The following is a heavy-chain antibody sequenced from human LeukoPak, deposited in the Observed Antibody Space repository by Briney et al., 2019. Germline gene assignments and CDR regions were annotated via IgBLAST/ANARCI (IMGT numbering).Heavy chain of an antibody. Sequence: LPGGSLRLSCAASGFTFSSYWMHWVRQAPGKGLVWVSRINSDGSSTSYADSVKGRFTISRDNAKNTLYLQMNSLRAEDTAVYYCASELLSGSYGSVWVYYYGMDVWGQGTTVTVSS. D-gene: IGHD1-26*01. V-gene: IGHV3-74*01. CDR2: INSDGSST. CDR1: GFTFSSYW. J-gene: IGHJ6*02. CDR3: ASELLSGSYGSVWVYYYGMDV.